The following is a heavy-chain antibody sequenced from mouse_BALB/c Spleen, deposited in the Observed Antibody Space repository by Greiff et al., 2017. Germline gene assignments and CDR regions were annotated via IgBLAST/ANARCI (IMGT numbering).Heavy chain of an antibody. J-gene: IGHJ2*01. CDR2: IWSGGST. CDR1: GFSLTSYG. CDR3: ARTVLRGYFDY. V-gene: IGHV2-2*02. Sequence: QVQLKQSGPGLVQPSQSLSITCTVSGFSLTSYGVHWVRQSPGKGLEWLGVIWSGGSTDYNAAFISRLSISKDNSKSQVFFKMNSLQANDTAIYYCARTVLRGYFDYWGQGTTLTVSS. D-gene: IGHD1-1*01.